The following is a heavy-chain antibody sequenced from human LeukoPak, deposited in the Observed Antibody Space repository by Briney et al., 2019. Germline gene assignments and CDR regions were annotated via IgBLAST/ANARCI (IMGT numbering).Heavy chain of an antibody. J-gene: IGHJ4*02. CDR2: ISSSSSTI. CDR3: ARGNRREFDYVWGSYRPYFDY. CDR1: GFTFSSYS. V-gene: IGHV3-48*04. Sequence: GGSLRLSCAASGFTFSSYSMNWVRQAPGKGLEWVSYISSSSSTIYYADSVKGRFTISRDNAKNSLYLQMNSLRAEDTAVYYCARGNRREFDYVWGSYRPYFDYWGQGTLVTVTS. D-gene: IGHD3-16*02.